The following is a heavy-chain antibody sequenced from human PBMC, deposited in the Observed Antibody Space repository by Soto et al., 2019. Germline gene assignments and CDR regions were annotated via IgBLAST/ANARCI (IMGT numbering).Heavy chain of an antibody. CDR1: GGSFSGYY. D-gene: IGHD6-13*01. CDR2: INHSGNT. J-gene: IGHJ4*02. Sequence: TSETLSLTCAVYGGSFSGYYWSWIRQPPGKGLELIGEINHSGNTNYNPSLKSRVTISVDTSKNQLFLNLSFVTAADTAMYYCARHHVRGRTIAGAAEFWGQGTLVTVSS. CDR3: ARHHVRGRTIAGAAEF. V-gene: IGHV4-34*01.